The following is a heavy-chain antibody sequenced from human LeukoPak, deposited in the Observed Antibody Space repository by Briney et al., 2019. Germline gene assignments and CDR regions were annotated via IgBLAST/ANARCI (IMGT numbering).Heavy chain of an antibody. Sequence: GGSLRLSCAASGFTFSDYSFHWVREAPGNGLEWVAVISDGGGNTYYADSVKGRFTVSRDNSKNTLYLQMTSLRAEDTAVYYCAREINYYFYMGVWGKGTTVAVS. CDR3: AREINYYFYMGV. CDR1: GFTFSDYS. J-gene: IGHJ6*03. V-gene: IGHV3-30*01. CDR2: ISDGGGNT.